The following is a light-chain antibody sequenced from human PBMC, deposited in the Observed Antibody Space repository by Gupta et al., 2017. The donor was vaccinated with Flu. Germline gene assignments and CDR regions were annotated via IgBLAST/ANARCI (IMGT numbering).Light chain of an antibody. V-gene: IGLV1-44*01. Sequence: QSVLTQPPSASGTPGQRVTTPCSGSSSNIGSNTVNWYQQLPGTAPKLLIYSNNHRPSGVPDRFSGSKSGTSASLAISGLQSEDEADYYCAAWDDSLNGVVFGGGTKLTVL. CDR1: SSNIGSNT. CDR2: SNN. J-gene: IGLJ2*01. CDR3: AAWDDSLNGVV.